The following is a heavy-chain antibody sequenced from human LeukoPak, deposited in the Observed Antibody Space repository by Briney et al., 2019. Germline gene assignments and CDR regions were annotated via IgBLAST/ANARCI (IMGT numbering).Heavy chain of an antibody. Sequence: GGSLRLSCAASGFTFDDYGTSWVRQAPGKGLEWVSGINWNGGSTGYADSVKGRFTISRDNAKNSLYLQMNSLRAEDTALYYCACGLTGYFYYFDYWGQGTLVTVSS. D-gene: IGHD3-9*01. CDR1: GFTFDDYG. CDR3: ACGLTGYFYYFDY. V-gene: IGHV3-20*04. CDR2: INWNGGST. J-gene: IGHJ4*02.